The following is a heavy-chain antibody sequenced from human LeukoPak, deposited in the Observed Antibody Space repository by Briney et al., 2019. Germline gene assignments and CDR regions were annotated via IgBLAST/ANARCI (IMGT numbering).Heavy chain of an antibody. CDR1: GFTFSTYA. D-gene: IGHD6-6*01. Sequence: PGRALRLSCEAAGFTFSTYAMHWVRQAPGKGLEWVALISHDGSDKNYADSVKGRFTISRDNAKNLLYLQMNSLRAEDTAVYYCAREAPRGTSSNPYYFDSWGQGTLVTVSS. V-gene: IGHV3-30*03. CDR3: AREAPRGTSSNPYYFDS. J-gene: IGHJ4*02. CDR2: ISHDGSDK.